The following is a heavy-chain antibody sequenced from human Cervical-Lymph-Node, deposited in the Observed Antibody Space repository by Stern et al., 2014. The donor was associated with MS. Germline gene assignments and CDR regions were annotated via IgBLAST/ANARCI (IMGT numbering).Heavy chain of an antibody. CDR2: MSTRGST. CDR1: GGSISNGNYY. J-gene: IGHJ6*02. CDR3: ARRSVAVNFSGMDV. V-gene: IGHV4-61*02. Sequence: QLQLQESGPGLVMPSQTLSLTCTVSGGSISNGNYYWSWIRQPAGKGLEWIGHMSTRGSTNYHPSLKSRVIMSLDTSQNPSSWPLSSVTAADTAMYFCARRSVAVNFSGMDVWGQGTAVSVSS. D-gene: IGHD3-22*01.